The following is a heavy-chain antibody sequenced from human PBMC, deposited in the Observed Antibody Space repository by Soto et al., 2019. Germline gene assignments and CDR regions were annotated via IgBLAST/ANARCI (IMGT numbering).Heavy chain of an antibody. D-gene: IGHD6-19*01. Sequence: QLQLQESGPGLVKPSETLSLTCTVSGGSISSSSYYWGWIRQPPGKGLEWIGSIYYSGSTYYNPSLKSRVTISVDTSKNQFSLKLSSVTAADTAVYYCASCYSSGWFDYWGQGTLVTVSS. J-gene: IGHJ4*02. V-gene: IGHV4-39*01. CDR3: ASCYSSGWFDY. CDR2: IYYSGST. CDR1: GGSISSSSYY.